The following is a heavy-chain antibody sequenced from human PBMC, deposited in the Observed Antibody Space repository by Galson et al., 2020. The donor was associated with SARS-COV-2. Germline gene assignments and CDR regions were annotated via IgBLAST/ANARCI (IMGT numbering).Heavy chain of an antibody. CDR2: IYSSDST. Sequence: GGSLSLTCAASNFTISGNYISWVRHAPPPGQERVSFIYSSDSTYYADSVKGRFTISRDNSKNTVYLQMNSLRAEDTAVYYCAATDCSNGVCYNRGLDYWGQGTLVTVSS. V-gene: IGHV3-53*01. CDR3: AATDCSNGVCYNRGLDY. J-gene: IGHJ4*02. D-gene: IGHD2-8*01. CDR1: NFTISGNY.